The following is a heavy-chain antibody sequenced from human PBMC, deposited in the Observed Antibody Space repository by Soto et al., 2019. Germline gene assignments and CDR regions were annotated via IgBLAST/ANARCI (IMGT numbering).Heavy chain of an antibody. Sequence: QVQLQQWGAGLLKPSETLSLTCAVYGGSFSGYYWSWIRQPPGKGLEWIGEINHSGSTNYNPSLKSRVTISVDTSKNQFSLKLRSVTAADTAVYYCASGRFKRPYNYWGQGTLVTVSS. CDR3: ASGRFKRPYNY. CDR1: GGSFSGYY. V-gene: IGHV4-34*01. J-gene: IGHJ4*02. CDR2: INHSGST. D-gene: IGHD3-16*01.